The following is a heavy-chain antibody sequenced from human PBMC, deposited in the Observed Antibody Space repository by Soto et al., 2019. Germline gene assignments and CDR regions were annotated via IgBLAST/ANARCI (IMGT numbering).Heavy chain of an antibody. CDR2: MNPNSGNT. CDR3: ARVAVAGTPNWFDP. Sequence: QVQLVQSGAEVKKPRASVKVSCKASGYTFTSYDINWVRQATGQGLEWMGWMNPNSGNTGYAQKFQGRVTMTRNTSISTAYMELSSLRSEDTAVYYCARVAVAGTPNWFDPWGQGTLVTVSS. J-gene: IGHJ5*02. D-gene: IGHD6-19*01. CDR1: GYTFTSYD. V-gene: IGHV1-8*01.